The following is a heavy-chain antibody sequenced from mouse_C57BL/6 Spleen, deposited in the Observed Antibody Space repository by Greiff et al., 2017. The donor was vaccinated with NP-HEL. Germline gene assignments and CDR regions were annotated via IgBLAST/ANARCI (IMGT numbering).Heavy chain of an antibody. D-gene: IGHD1-1*01. V-gene: IGHV1-7*01. CDR2: INPSSGYT. CDR1: GYTFTSYW. CDR3: ARSGGTTVVAPY. Sequence: QVQLQQSGAELAKPGASVKLSCKASGYTFTSYWMHWVKQRPGQGLEWFGYINPSSGYTKYNQTFKNKATLTADKSYSTAYLQLSTLTSEDSAVYYCARSGGTTVVAPYWGQGTLVTVSA. J-gene: IGHJ3*01.